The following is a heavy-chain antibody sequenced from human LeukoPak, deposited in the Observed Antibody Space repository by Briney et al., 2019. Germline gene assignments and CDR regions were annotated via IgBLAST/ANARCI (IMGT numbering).Heavy chain of an antibody. CDR2: IYYSGST. CDR1: GGSISSYY. D-gene: IGHD6-13*01. Sequence: SETLSLTCTASGGSISSYYWSWIRQPPGKGLEWIGYIYYSGSTNYNPSLKSRVTISVDTSKNQFSLKLSSVTAADTAVYYCARDLMAAARGYDAFDIWGQGTMVTVSS. V-gene: IGHV4-59*01. CDR3: ARDLMAAARGYDAFDI. J-gene: IGHJ3*02.